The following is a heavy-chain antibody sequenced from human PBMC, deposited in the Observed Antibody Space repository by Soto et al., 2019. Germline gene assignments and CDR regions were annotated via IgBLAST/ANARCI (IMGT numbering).Heavy chain of an antibody. V-gene: IGHV3-13*01. CDR2: IGTAGDT. J-gene: IGHJ5*02. D-gene: IGHD1-26*01. CDR3: ARATGVGATNGFDP. CDR1: GFTFSSYD. Sequence: GGSLRLSCAASGFTFSSYDMHWVRQAAGKGLEWVSAIGTAGDTYYPGSVKGRFTISRENAKNSLYLQMNSLRAGDTAVYYCARATGVGATNGFDPWGQGTLVTVSS.